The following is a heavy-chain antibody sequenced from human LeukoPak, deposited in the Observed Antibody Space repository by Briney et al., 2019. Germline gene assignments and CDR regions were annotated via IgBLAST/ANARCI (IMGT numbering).Heavy chain of an antibody. CDR2: IIPILGTT. CDR1: GGPFSNYA. CDR3: ARDPPFTVGGSTEMFDY. V-gene: IGHV1-69*04. J-gene: IGHJ4*02. Sequence: SVKVSCKASGGPFSNYALSWVRQAPGQGLEWLGRIIPILGTTDTAQKFQGRVTLTADRPTDTAYMELRSLRSEDTAVYYCARDPPFTVGGSTEMFDYWGQGTPVTVTS. D-gene: IGHD1-26*01.